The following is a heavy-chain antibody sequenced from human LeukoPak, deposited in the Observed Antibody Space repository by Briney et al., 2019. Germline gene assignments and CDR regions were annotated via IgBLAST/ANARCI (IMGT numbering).Heavy chain of an antibody. D-gene: IGHD6-13*01. J-gene: IGHJ4*02. Sequence: GGSLRLSCAASGFTFSSYEMNWVRQAPGKGLEWVSYISSSGSTIYYADSVKGRFTISRDNAKNSLYLQMNSLRAEDTAVYYCARFSSSSWYVSFSSDRLYYFDYWGQGTLVTVSS. CDR3: ARFSSSSWYVSFSSDRLYYFDY. V-gene: IGHV3-48*03. CDR2: ISSSGSTI. CDR1: GFTFSSYE.